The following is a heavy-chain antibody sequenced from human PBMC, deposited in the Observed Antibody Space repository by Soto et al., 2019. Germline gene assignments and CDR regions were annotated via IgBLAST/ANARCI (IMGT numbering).Heavy chain of an antibody. CDR3: ARRAYTSGFTFDY. CDR2: IYYTGNT. J-gene: IGHJ4*02. CDR1: GGSISSDY. D-gene: IGHD5-18*01. V-gene: IGHV4-59*01. Sequence: QVQLQESGPGLVKPSETLSLTCTVSGGSISSDYWTWIRQPPGERLEWIGYIYYTGNTNYNSSLKTRVTISIDTSKNQFSLKLNSVTAADTAVYFCARRAYTSGFTFDYWGRGTLVTVSS.